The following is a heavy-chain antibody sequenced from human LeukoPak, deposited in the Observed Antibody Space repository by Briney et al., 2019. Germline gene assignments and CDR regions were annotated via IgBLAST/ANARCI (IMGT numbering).Heavy chain of an antibody. CDR2: IYHSGST. Sequence: SETLSLTCAVSGYSISSGYYWGWIRQPPGTGLEWIGSIYHSGSTYYNPSLKSRVTISVDMSKNQFSLKLSSVTAADTAAYYCARRSCSSTSCYPSDAFDIWGQGTMVTVSS. D-gene: IGHD2-2*01. V-gene: IGHV4-38-2*01. CDR1: GYSISSGYY. J-gene: IGHJ3*02. CDR3: ARRSCSSTSCYPSDAFDI.